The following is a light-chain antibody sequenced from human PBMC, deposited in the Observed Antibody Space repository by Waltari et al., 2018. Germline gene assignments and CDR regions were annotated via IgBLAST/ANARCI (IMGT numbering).Light chain of an antibody. Sequence: EIVLTQSPGTLSLSPGERATLSCRASQTFRSNYLAWYRQKPGEAPRLLIYGVSTRASGIPDRFSGSGSGTDFTLTISRLEPEDFAVYYCQHYDSRPFTFGPGTKVDLK. V-gene: IGKV3-20*01. J-gene: IGKJ3*01. CDR2: GVS. CDR1: QTFRSNY. CDR3: QHYDSRPFT.